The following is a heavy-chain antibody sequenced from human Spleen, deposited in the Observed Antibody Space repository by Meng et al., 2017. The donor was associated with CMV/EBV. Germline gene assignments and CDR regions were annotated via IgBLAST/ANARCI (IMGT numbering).Heavy chain of an antibody. Sequence: GESLKISCAASGFTFSSYDMHWVRQAPGKGLEWVAFIRYDGSLKYYADSVRGRFAISRDESKNTLFLQMNSLRADDTAVYYCARVSQLENWFDPWGQGTLVTVSS. J-gene: IGHJ5*02. CDR2: IRYDGSLK. V-gene: IGHV3-30*02. CDR1: GFTFSSYD. CDR3: ARVSQLENWFDP. D-gene: IGHD6-13*01.